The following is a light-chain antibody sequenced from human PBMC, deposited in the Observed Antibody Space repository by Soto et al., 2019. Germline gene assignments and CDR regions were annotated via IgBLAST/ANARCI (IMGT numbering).Light chain of an antibody. J-gene: IGLJ1*01. V-gene: IGLV2-23*01. CDR2: EDS. Sequence: QSVLTQPASVSGSPGQSITISCTGTSSDVGRYSLVSWYQQHPGKAPKVIISEDSKRPSGVSNRFSGSKSGNTASLPISGLQAEDEADYYCCSFAGNSIYVFGTGTKVTVL. CDR3: CSFAGNSIYV. CDR1: SSDVGRYSL.